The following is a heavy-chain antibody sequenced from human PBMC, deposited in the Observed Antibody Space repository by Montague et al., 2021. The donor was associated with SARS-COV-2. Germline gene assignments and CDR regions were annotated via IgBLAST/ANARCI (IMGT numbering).Heavy chain of an antibody. CDR2: TYYRFKWYN. Sequence: CAISGDNVSSNRAAWNWIRQSPSRGLEWLGRTYYRFKWYNDYAVSVKSRITINPDTSKNQFSLQLNSVTPEDTTVYYCARDLKPPGDILTGYLPYYYYMDVWGKGTTVTVSS. CDR1: GDNVSSNRAA. D-gene: IGHD3-9*01. CDR3: ARDLKPPGDILTGYLPYYYYMDV. J-gene: IGHJ6*03. V-gene: IGHV6-1*01.